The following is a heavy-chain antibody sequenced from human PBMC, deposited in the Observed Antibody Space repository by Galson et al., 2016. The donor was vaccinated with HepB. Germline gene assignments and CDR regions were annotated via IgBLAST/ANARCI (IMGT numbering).Heavy chain of an antibody. V-gene: IGHV1-18*01. CDR1: GYTFTSYG. Sequence: SVKVSCKASGYTFTSYGISWVRQAPGQGLEWMGWISTYDGDTNYAQNLQGRVTMTTDTSTTTAYMELRSLISDDTAMYYCARDWYCSAGSCYDAFDIWGQATMVTVSS. D-gene: IGHD2-15*01. J-gene: IGHJ3*02. CDR2: ISTYDGDT. CDR3: ARDWYCSAGSCYDAFDI.